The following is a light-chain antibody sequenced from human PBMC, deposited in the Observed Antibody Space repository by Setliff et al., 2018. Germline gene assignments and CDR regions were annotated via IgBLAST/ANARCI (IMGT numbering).Light chain of an antibody. J-gene: IGLJ2*01. Sequence: QSALAQPRSVSGSPGQSVTISCTGTSSDVGAYNYVSWYQHHPGKVPKLMVYDVTKRPSGVPDRFSGSKSGNTASLTISGLQAEDEADYYCSSYTSSSTFVLFGGGTKVTVL. V-gene: IGLV2-11*01. CDR1: SSDVGAYNY. CDR2: DVT. CDR3: SSYTSSSTFVL.